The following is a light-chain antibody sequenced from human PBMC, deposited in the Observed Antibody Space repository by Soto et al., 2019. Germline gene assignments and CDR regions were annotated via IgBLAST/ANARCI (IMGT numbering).Light chain of an antibody. CDR3: LQHNSYPWT. CDR2: GAS. Sequence: EIVLTQSPGTLSLSPGERATLSCRASQSVSSSNLAWYQQKPGQAPRLLIYGASSRATGIPDRFSGSGSGTDFTLTISRLEPEDFATYYCLQHNSYPWTFGQGTKVEIK. CDR1: QSVSSSN. J-gene: IGKJ1*01. V-gene: IGKV3-20*01.